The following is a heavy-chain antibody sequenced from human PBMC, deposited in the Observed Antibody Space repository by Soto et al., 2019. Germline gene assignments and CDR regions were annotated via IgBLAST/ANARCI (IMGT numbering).Heavy chain of an antibody. D-gene: IGHD2-8*01. Sequence: SETLSLTCTVSGGSISSGGYYWSWIRQHPGKGLEWIGYIYYSGSTYYNPSLKSRVTISVDTSKNQFSLKLSSVTAADTAVYYCARAVGEGRILYYPPNPARFDYWGQGTLVTVSS. CDR3: ARAVGEGRILYYPPNPARFDY. J-gene: IGHJ4*02. V-gene: IGHV4-31*03. CDR2: IYYSGST. CDR1: GGSISSGGYY.